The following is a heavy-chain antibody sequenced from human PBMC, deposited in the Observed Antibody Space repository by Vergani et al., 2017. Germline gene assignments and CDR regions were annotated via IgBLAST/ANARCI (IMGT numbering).Heavy chain of an antibody. CDR2: IYYSGST. D-gene: IGHD5-18*01. CDR3: ARGQIQLWPKIDY. J-gene: IGHJ4*02. CDR1: GGSISSSSSY. Sequence: QLQLQESGPGLVKPSETLSLTCTVSGGSISSSSSYWGWIRQPPGKGREWIGSIYYSGSTYYNPSLKSRVTISVDTSKNQFSLKLSSVTAADTAVYYCARGQIQLWPKIDYWGQGTLVTVSS. V-gene: IGHV4-39*07.